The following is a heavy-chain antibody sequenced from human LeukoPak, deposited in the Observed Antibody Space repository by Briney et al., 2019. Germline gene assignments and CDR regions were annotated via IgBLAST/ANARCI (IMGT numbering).Heavy chain of an antibody. J-gene: IGHJ4*02. V-gene: IGHV4-61*01. CDR2: IYYTGST. D-gene: IGHD6-13*01. CDR3: ARNLIPEQLVLNF. CDR1: GGSISTSNYY. Sequence: PSETLSLTCTVSGGSISTSNYYWNWIRQPPGKGLEWIGYIYYTGSTNYNPSLKSRVTMSVDTSKNQFSLNLKSVTPEDTAVYYCARNLIPEQLVLNFWGQGALATVSS.